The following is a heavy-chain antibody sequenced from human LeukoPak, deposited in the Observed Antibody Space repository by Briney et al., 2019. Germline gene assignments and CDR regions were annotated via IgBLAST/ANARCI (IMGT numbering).Heavy chain of an antibody. CDR2: ISPSGST. D-gene: IGHD3-10*01. CDR3: ARGSYYGSGSTRAAFDI. CDR1: GDSVSSYY. J-gene: IGHJ3*02. V-gene: IGHV4-4*07. Sequence: SSETLSLTCPVSGDSVSSYYWSWIRQPAGKGLEWIGRISPSGSTNYNPSLQSRVTMSVDTSGNQLSPKLSSVTAADTAVYYCARGSYYGSGSTRAAFDIWGQGTMVTVSS.